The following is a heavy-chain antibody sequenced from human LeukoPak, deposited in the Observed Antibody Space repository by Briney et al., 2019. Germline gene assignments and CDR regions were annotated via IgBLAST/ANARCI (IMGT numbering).Heavy chain of an antibody. Sequence: QPGGSLRLSCAASGFTFSSSWMHWVRQAPGKGLVWVSRINSDGSGTTYADSVKGRFTISRDNAKNSLYLQMNSLRAEDTAVYYCARDDSHPGEDSSGYYYSGWGQGTLVTVSS. CDR2: INSDGSGT. CDR3: ARDDSHPGEDSSGYYYSG. J-gene: IGHJ4*02. V-gene: IGHV3-74*01. CDR1: GFTFSSSW. D-gene: IGHD3-22*01.